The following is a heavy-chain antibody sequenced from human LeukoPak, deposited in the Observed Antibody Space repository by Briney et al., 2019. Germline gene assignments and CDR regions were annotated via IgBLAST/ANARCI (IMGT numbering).Heavy chain of an antibody. CDR3: ARAYSSSWYFNWFDP. D-gene: IGHD6-13*01. Sequence: SETLSLTCTVSGYSISSGYYWGWIRPPPGKGLEWIGNIYPSGTTYYNPSLKTRVTISVDTSKNQFSLKLSSVTAADTAVYFCARAYSSSWYFNWFDPWGQGTLVTVSS. CDR2: IYPSGTT. J-gene: IGHJ5*02. V-gene: IGHV4-38-2*02. CDR1: GYSISSGYY.